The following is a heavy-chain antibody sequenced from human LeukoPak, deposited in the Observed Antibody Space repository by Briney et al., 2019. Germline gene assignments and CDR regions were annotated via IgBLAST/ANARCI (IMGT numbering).Heavy chain of an antibody. CDR3: ARDSCTSCPGPYYYYGMDV. CDR2: IYYSGST. J-gene: IGHJ6*02. CDR1: GGSISSGGYY. D-gene: IGHD2-2*01. Sequence: SQTLSLTCTVSGGSISSGGYYWSWIRQHPGKGLEWIGYIYYSGSTYYNPSLKSRVTISVDTSKNQFSLKLSSVTAADTAVYYCARDSCTSCPGPYYYYGMDVWGQGTTVTVSS. V-gene: IGHV4-31*03.